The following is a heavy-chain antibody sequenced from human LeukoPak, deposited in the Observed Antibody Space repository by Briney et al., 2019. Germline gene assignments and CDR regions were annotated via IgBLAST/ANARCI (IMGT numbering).Heavy chain of an antibody. CDR2: TNSDGSST. Sequence: TGGSLRLSCTASGFSFSSYWIHWVRQVPGRGLVWVARTNSDGSSTHFADSVKGRFTISRDNAKNTLYLQMNSLKAEDTAVYYCTRGGSGYAYYYAMDVWGQGTTVTVSS. J-gene: IGHJ6*02. CDR1: GFSFSSYW. D-gene: IGHD5-12*01. V-gene: IGHV3-74*01. CDR3: TRGGSGYAYYYAMDV.